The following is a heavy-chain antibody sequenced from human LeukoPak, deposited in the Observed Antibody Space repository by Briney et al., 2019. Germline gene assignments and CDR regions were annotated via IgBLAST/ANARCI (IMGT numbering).Heavy chain of an antibody. CDR3: AKGRSIGTYYTFDH. D-gene: IGHD1-26*01. CDR2: ISGSGVMT. CDR1: RFTFSDYA. Sequence: GGSLRLSCAASRFTFSDYAMTWVRQAPGEGVGWVSTISGSGVMTYYADSVKGQFPVSGDNSKNTVYLQMSSLTAAGTAVYYCAKGRSIGTYYTFDHWGQGTLVTVSS. V-gene: IGHV3-23*01. J-gene: IGHJ4*02.